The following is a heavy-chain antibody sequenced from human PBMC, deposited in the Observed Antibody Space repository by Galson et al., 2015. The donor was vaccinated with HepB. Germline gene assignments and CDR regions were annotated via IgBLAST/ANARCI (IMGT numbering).Heavy chain of an antibody. D-gene: IGHD6-13*01. CDR3: ARDLLPGSSSWYFLEGFGGGLGY. Sequence: SLRLSCAASGLTFSSYAMHWVRQAPGKGLEWVAVISYDGSNKYYADSVKGRFTISRDNSKNTLYLQMNSLRAEDTAVYYCARDLLPGSSSWYFLEGFGGGLGYWGQGTLVTVSS. CDR2: ISYDGSNK. V-gene: IGHV3-30-3*01. J-gene: IGHJ4*02. CDR1: GLTFSSYA.